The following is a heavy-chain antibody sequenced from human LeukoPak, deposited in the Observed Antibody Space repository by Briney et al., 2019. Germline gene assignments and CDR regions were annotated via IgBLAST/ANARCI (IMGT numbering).Heavy chain of an antibody. V-gene: IGHV3-21*06. CDR3: VRQMIRFWFDP. D-gene: IGHD3-16*01. CDR1: GFTFSSYS. CDR2: ISSSSSYI. Sequence: GGSLRLSCAASGFTFSSYSMNWVRQAPGKGLEWVSSISSSSSYIYYADSVKGRFTISRDNAKNSLFLQMNSLRAEDTAVYYCVRQMIRFWFDPRGQGTLVTVSS. J-gene: IGHJ5*02.